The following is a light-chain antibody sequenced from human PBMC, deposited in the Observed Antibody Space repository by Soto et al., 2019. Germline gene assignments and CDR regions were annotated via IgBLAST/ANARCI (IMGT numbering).Light chain of an antibody. Sequence: EMVMTQSPVTLSGSPGERVTLSSRASRTISRNLAWYQQKPGQAPRLLIYGASTRATGIPDRFSGSGSGTEFTLTINSLQSEDFAMYYCQPHNNWPVVTFGGGTRVEIK. CDR3: QPHNNWPVVT. J-gene: IGKJ4*01. CDR1: RTISRN. CDR2: GAS. V-gene: IGKV3-15*01.